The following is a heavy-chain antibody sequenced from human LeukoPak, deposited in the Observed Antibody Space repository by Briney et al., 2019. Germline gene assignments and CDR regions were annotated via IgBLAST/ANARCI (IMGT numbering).Heavy chain of an antibody. CDR1: GGSFSGYY. V-gene: IGHV4-34*01. D-gene: IGHD6-19*01. J-gene: IGHJ4*02. Sequence: SETLSLTCAVYGGSFSGYYWSWIRQPPGKGLEWIGEINHSGSTNYNPSLKSRVTISVDTSKNQFSLKLSTVTAADTAVYYCAGGQRYSSGWKIISHRYYFDYWGQGTLVTVSS. CDR3: AGGQRYSSGWKIISHRYYFDY. CDR2: INHSGST.